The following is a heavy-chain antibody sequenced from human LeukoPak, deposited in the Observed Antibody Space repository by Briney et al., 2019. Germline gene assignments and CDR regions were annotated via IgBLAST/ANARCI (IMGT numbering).Heavy chain of an antibody. J-gene: IGHJ4*02. Sequence: SETLSLTCTVSGGSISSYYWSWIRQPPGKGLEWIGSTYYSGSTYYNPSLKSRVTISVDTSKNQFSLKLSSVTAADTAVYYCARHSYDILTGYYPTLFDYWGQGTLVTVSS. V-gene: IGHV4-59*05. CDR2: TYYSGST. D-gene: IGHD3-9*01. CDR3: ARHSYDILTGYYPTLFDY. CDR1: GGSISSYY.